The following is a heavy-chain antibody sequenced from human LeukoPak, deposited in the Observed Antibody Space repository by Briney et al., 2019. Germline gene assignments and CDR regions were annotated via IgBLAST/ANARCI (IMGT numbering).Heavy chain of an antibody. Sequence: SSETLSLTCTVSGGSISSYYWNWIRQSPGKGLEWIGEINYSGMSDYNPALKSRVAISADSSKRQFSLDLTSVTAADTAVYYCAIRLATSRPATATTWFDPWGQGTLVSVSS. CDR1: GGSISSYY. D-gene: IGHD3-9*01. J-gene: IGHJ5*02. V-gene: IGHV4-34*01. CDR3: AIRLATSRPATATTWFDP. CDR2: INYSGMS.